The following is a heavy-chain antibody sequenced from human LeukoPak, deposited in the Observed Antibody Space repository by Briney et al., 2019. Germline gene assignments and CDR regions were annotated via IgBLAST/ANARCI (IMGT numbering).Heavy chain of an antibody. CDR3: AKEEGQVPGPLVVAGTYYFDY. V-gene: IGHV1-46*01. Sequence: ASVKVSCKASGYTFTSNHIHWVRQAPGQGPEWMGIINPSGRSTNYAQKFQGRVTMTSDTSTSTVFMELTSLRSEDTAVYYCAKEEGQVPGPLVVAGTYYFDYWGQGTLVTVSS. CDR2: INPSGRST. CDR1: GYTFTSNH. J-gene: IGHJ4*02. D-gene: IGHD2-15*01.